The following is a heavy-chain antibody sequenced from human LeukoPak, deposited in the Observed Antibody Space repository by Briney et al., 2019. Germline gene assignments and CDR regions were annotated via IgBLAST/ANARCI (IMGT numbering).Heavy chain of an antibody. Sequence: ASVKVSCKASGGTFSSYAISWVRQAPGQGLEWMGWINTNTGNPTYAQGFTGRFVFSLDTSVSTAYLQISSLKAEDTAVYYCARLYYDSSGYGAFDIWGQGTMVTVSS. V-gene: IGHV7-4-1*02. CDR1: GGTFSSYA. CDR2: INTNTGNP. D-gene: IGHD3-22*01. CDR3: ARLYYDSSGYGAFDI. J-gene: IGHJ3*02.